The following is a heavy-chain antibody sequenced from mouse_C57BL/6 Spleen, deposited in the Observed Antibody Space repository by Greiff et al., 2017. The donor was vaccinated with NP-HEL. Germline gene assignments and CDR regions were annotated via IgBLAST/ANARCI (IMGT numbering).Heavy chain of an antibody. Sequence: QVHVKQSGAELARPGASVKLSCKASGYTFTSYGISWVKQRTGQGLEWIGEIYPRSGNTYYNEKFKGKATLTADKSSSTAYMELRSLTSEDSAVCFCARLMITYYFDYWGQGTTLTVSS. CDR1: GYTFTSYG. CDR3: ARLMITYYFDY. J-gene: IGHJ2*01. V-gene: IGHV1-81*01. D-gene: IGHD2-4*01. CDR2: IYPRSGNT.